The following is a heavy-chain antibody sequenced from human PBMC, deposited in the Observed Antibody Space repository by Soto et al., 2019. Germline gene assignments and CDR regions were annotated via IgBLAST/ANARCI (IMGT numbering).Heavy chain of an antibody. Sequence: GGSLRLSCAASGFTFDDYTMHWVRQAPGKGLEWVSLISWDGGSTYYADSVKGRFTISRDNSKNSLYLQMNRLRTEDTALYYCAKDTAINDYSNYVSLYYGMDVWGQGTTVTVSS. CDR1: GFTFDDYT. CDR2: ISWDGGST. D-gene: IGHD4-4*01. CDR3: AKDTAINDYSNYVSLYYGMDV. J-gene: IGHJ6*02. V-gene: IGHV3-43*01.